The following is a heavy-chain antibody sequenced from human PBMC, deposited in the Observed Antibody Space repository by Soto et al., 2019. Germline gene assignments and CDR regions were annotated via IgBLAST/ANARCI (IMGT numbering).Heavy chain of an antibody. V-gene: IGHV4-59*01. CDR2: IYYSGST. J-gene: IGHJ3*02. Sequence: SETLSLTCTVSDGSISSYYWSWIRQPPGKGLEWIGYIYYSGSTNYNPSLKSRVTISVDTSKNQFSLKLSSVTAADTAVYYCARQQRLVLNAFDIWGQGTMVTVS. D-gene: IGHD6-13*01. CDR3: ARQQRLVLNAFDI. CDR1: DGSISSYY.